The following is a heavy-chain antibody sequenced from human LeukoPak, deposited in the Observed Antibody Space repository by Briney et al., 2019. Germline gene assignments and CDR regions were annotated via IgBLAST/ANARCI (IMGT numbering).Heavy chain of an antibody. CDR1: GYTFTSYG. J-gene: IGHJ6*02. D-gene: IGHD3-10*01. V-gene: IGHV1-18*01. CDR2: ISAYNGNT. CDR3: ARDRALWFGEFPSLYYYYYGMDV. Sequence: ASVKVSCTASGYTFTSYGISWVRQAPGQGLEWMGWISAYNGNTNNAQKLQGRVTMTTDTSTSTAYMELRSLRSDDTAVYYCARDRALWFGEFPSLYYYYYGMDVWGQGTTVTVSS.